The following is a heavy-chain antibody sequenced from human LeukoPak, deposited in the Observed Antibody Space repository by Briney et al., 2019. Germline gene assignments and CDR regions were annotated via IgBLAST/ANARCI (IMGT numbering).Heavy chain of an antibody. Sequence: GGSLRLSCAASGFTFSSYGMHWVRQAPGKGLEWAAVISYDGSNKCYADSVKGRFTISRDNSKNTLYLQMNSLRAEDTAVYYCAKVAGATAGWFDPWGQGTLVTVSS. V-gene: IGHV3-30*18. CDR2: ISYDGSNK. CDR3: AKVAGATAGWFDP. CDR1: GFTFSSYG. D-gene: IGHD1-26*01. J-gene: IGHJ5*02.